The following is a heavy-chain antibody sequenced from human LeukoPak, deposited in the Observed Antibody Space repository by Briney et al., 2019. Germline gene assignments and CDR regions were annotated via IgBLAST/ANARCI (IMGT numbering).Heavy chain of an antibody. J-gene: IGHJ4*02. Sequence: KTSETLSLTCTVSGGSISSYYWSWIRQPPGKGLEWIGYIYYSGSTNYNPSLKSRVTISVDTSKNQFSLKLSSVTAADTAVYYCARGQGGDYYDTSGFYFDFWGQGTLVIVSS. V-gene: IGHV4-59*12. CDR3: ARGQGGDYYDTSGFYFDF. D-gene: IGHD3-22*01. CDR2: IYYSGST. CDR1: GGSISSYY.